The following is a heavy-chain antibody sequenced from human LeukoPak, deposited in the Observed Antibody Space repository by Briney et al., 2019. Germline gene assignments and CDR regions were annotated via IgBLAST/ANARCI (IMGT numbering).Heavy chain of an antibody. D-gene: IGHD3-16*01. CDR1: GFTFSDYY. CDR2: ISSSGSTI. V-gene: IGHV3-11*04. CDR3: ARARLTDYVWGRRTFDI. J-gene: IGHJ3*02. Sequence: GGSLRLSCAASGFTFSDYYMTWIRQAPGKGLEWVSYISSSGSTIYYADSVKGRFTISRDNAKKSLYLQMNSLRAEDTAVYYCARARLTDYVWGRRTFDIWGQGTMVTISS.